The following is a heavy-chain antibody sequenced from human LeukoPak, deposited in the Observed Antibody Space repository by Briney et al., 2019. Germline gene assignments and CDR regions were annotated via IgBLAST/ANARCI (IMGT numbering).Heavy chain of an antibody. CDR1: GGSISSYY. Sequence: SETLSLTCTVSGGSISSYYWSWIRQPPGKGLEWIGYIYYSGSTDYNPSLKSRVSLSVDTSKNQFSLKLSSVTAADTAVCYCAREPRSSWFDYWSQGTLVTVSS. J-gene: IGHJ4*02. CDR2: IYYSGST. D-gene: IGHD6-13*01. CDR3: AREPRSSWFDY. V-gene: IGHV4-59*01.